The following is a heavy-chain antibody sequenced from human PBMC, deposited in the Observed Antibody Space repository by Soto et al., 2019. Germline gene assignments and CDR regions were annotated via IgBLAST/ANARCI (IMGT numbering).Heavy chain of an antibody. CDR3: ARSEHIVVVTAIHFIEGSGMDV. D-gene: IGHD2-21*02. V-gene: IGHV1-69*06. J-gene: IGHJ6*02. CDR1: GGTFSSYA. CDR2: IIPIFGTA. Sequence: QVQLVQSGAEVKKPGSSVKVSCKASGGTFSSYAISWVRQAPGQGLEWMGGIIPIFGTANYAQKFQGRVTITADKSTSTAYMELGSLRSEDTAVYYCARSEHIVVVTAIHFIEGSGMDVWGQGTTVTVSS.